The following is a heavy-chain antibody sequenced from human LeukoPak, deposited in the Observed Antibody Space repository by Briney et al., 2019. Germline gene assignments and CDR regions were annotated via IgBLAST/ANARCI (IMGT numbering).Heavy chain of an antibody. V-gene: IGHV3-15*01. CDR2: IKSKTDGGTT. CDR1: GFTFSKYW. J-gene: IGHJ6*02. D-gene: IGHD2-15*01. CDR3: TTDIGIVVVVAATRGPYGMDV. Sequence: GGTLRLSCAASGFTFSKYWMSWVRQAPGKGLEWVGRIKSKTDGGTTDYAAPVKGRFTISRDDSKNTLYLQMNSLKTEDTAVYYCTTDIGIVVVVAATRGPYGMDVWGQGTTVTVSS.